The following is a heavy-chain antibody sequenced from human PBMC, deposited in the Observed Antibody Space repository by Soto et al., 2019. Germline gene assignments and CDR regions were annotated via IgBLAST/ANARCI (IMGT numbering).Heavy chain of an antibody. CDR2: IWYDGSKK. J-gene: IGHJ6*02. CDR3: ARDASYYSLWSGYYPSRNGMDV. V-gene: IGHV3-33*01. D-gene: IGHD3-3*01. Sequence: QVQVVESGGGVVQPGRSLRLSCAASGFTFSSFGMHWVRQAPGKGLEWVSLIWYDGSKKSYGDSVKGRFTISRDNSRKTLYLRMSGLRADATTVYYCARDASYYSLWSGYYPSRNGMDVWGQGTTVTVSS. CDR1: GFTFSSFG.